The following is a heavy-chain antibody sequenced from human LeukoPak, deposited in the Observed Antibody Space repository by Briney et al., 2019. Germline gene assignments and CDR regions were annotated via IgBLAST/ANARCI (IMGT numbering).Heavy chain of an antibody. CDR1: GVTFSAYG. CDR3: AKGYNWNYLGAFDM. V-gene: IGHV3-30*18. J-gene: IGHJ3*02. CDR2: ISYDGSNK. D-gene: IGHD1-7*01. Sequence: PGRSLRLSCAASGVTFSAYGMHWVRRAPGKGLEWVAVISYDGSNKYYADSVKGRFTISRDNSKNTLYLQMDSLRAEDTAVYYCAKGYNWNYLGAFDMWGQGTMVTVSS.